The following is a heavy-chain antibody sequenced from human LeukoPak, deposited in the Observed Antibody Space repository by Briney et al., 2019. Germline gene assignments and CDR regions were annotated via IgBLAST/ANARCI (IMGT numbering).Heavy chain of an antibody. J-gene: IGHJ4*02. V-gene: IGHV4-34*01. D-gene: IGHD1-26*01. CDR1: GGSFSGYC. Sequence: SETLSLTCAVYGGSFSGYCWSWIRQPPGKGLEWIGEINHSGCTNYNPSLKSRVTISVDTSKNQFSLKLSSVTAADTAVYYCARGRRGSYLDTYWGQGTLVTVSS. CDR3: ARGRRGSYLDTY. CDR2: INHSGCT.